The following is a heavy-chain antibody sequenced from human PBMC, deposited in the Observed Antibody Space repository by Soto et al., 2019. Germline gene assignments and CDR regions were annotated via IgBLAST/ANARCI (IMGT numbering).Heavy chain of an antibody. CDR2: VFYSGAT. Sequence: SETLSLTCNVSGGPIKTGDYYWNWIRQPPGKGLEWIGYVFYSGATNYSPSLKSRAAISMDTSKNPFSLSLTSVTAADTAVYYCARAGFSYGHLLFWGQGIRVTVSS. CDR1: GGPIKTGDYY. V-gene: IGHV4-30-4*01. CDR3: ARAGFSYGHLLF. J-gene: IGHJ4*02. D-gene: IGHD3-10*01.